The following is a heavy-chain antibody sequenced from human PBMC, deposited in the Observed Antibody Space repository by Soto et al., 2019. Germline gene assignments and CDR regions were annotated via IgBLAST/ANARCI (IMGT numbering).Heavy chain of an antibody. V-gene: IGHV4-30-4*01. Sequence: SSETLSLTCTVSGGSISSGDYYWSLIRQSPGKGLEWIGYIYSSGNTFYNPSLKSRTTISVDTSKNQFSLKVNSVTAADTDVYYCARSRISIFGLLIIGSWFHPWGQGTLVTV. CDR3: ARSRISIFGLLIIGSWFHP. D-gene: IGHD3-3*01. J-gene: IGHJ5*02. CDR2: IYSSGNT. CDR1: GGSISSGDYY.